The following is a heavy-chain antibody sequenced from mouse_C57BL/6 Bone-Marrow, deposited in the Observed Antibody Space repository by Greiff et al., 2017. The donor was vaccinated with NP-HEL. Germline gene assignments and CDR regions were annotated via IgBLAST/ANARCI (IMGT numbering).Heavy chain of an antibody. D-gene: IGHD4-1*01. CDR3: THWDYFDY. Sequence: EVQLQQSGAELVRPGASVKLSCTASGFTITDYYMHWVKQRPEQGLEWIGRIDPEDGDTDYASKFQGKATMTADTSSNTAYLQLSSLTAEDTAVYYCTHWDYFDYWGQGTTLTVSS. CDR1: GFTITDYY. J-gene: IGHJ2*01. V-gene: IGHV14-1*01. CDR2: IDPEDGDT.